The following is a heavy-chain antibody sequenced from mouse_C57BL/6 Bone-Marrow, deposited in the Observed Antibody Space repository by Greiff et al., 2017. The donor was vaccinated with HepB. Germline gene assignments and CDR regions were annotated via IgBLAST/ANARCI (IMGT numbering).Heavy chain of an antibody. Sequence: VKVVESGPGLVAPSQSLSITCTVSGFSLTSYAISWVRQPPGKGLEWLGVIWTGGGTNYNSALKSRLSISKDNSKSQVFLKMNSLQTDDTARYYCARNHYYGSSAYWYFDVWGTGTTVTVSS. CDR1: GFSLTSYA. D-gene: IGHD1-1*01. CDR2: IWTGGGT. J-gene: IGHJ1*03. V-gene: IGHV2-9-1*01. CDR3: ARNHYYGSSAYWYFDV.